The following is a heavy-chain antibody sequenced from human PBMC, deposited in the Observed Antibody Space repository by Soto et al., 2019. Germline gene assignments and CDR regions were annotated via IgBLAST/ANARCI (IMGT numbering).Heavy chain of an antibody. CDR3: ARSPYYYGMDV. J-gene: IGHJ6*02. V-gene: IGHV3-48*02. CDR2: ISSSGSTI. Sequence: ESGGGLVQPGGSLRLSCAASGFTFSSYSMNWVRRAPGKGLEWVSYISSSGSTIYYSDSVKGRFSISRDNAKNSLYLQMSSLRDEDMAVYYCARSPYYYGMDVWGQGTTVTVSS. CDR1: GFTFSSYS.